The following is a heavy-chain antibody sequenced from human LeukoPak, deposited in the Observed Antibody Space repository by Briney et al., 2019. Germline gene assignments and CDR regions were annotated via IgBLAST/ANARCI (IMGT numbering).Heavy chain of an antibody. Sequence: GGSLRLSCAASGFTFSSYWMSWVRQAPGKGLEWVANIKQDGSEKYYVDSVKGRFTISRDNSKNSLYLQMNSLRAEDTALYYCAQGGGSLGTDAFDIWGQGTMVTVSS. CDR1: GFTFSSYW. CDR3: AQGGGSLGTDAFDI. V-gene: IGHV3-7*03. CDR2: IKQDGSEK. J-gene: IGHJ3*02. D-gene: IGHD1-26*01.